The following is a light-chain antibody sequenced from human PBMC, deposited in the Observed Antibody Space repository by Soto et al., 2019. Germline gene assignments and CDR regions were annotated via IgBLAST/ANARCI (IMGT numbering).Light chain of an antibody. CDR1: QSVSSY. CDR2: DAS. Sequence: EIVLTQSPATLSLSPGEKATLSCRASQSVSSYLAWFQQKPGKTPRPLIYDASNRATGIPARFSGSGAGTDFTLTISSLEPEDFAVYYCQQRSNWQRTFGQGTKVEIK. CDR3: QQRSNWQRT. V-gene: IGKV3-11*01. J-gene: IGKJ1*01.